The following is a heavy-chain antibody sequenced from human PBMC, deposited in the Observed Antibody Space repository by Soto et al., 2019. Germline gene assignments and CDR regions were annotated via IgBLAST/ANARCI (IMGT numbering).Heavy chain of an antibody. D-gene: IGHD2-2*02. CDR3: ARDSRLVYIPSSNSYDYPGMDV. CDR1: GVSVSGSSC. J-gene: IGHJ6*02. Sequence: SDTLSLTCTVSGVSVSGSSCWTWIRHAPGKGLEWSVCIFYNGTTNYNPPLSSPFTTSVDTSKNQFSLKVTSVTAADTAFDWCARDSRLVYIPSSNSYDYPGMDVWGQGTPVTVSS. V-gene: IGHV4-61*01. CDR2: IFYNGTT.